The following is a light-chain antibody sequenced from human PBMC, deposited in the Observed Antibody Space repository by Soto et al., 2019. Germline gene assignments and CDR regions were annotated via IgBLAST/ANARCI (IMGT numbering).Light chain of an antibody. Sequence: DIQLTQSPSFLSASVGDRVTITCRARQGISSYLAWYQQKPGKAPKLLIYAASTLQSGVPSRFSGSGSGTEFTLTISSLQPEDFATYYCQQLNSYPQWTFGQGTKVEIK. CDR1: QGISSY. V-gene: IGKV1-9*01. CDR3: QQLNSYPQWT. J-gene: IGKJ1*01. CDR2: AAS.